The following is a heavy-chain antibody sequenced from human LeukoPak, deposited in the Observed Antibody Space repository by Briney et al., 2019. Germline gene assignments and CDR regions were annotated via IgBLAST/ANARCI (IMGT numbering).Heavy chain of an antibody. CDR1: GYTFTGYY. D-gene: IGHD6-6*01. CDR2: IYPYSGDT. Sequence: ASVTVSCKASGYTFTGYYIHWVRQAPGQGLEWMGWIYPYSGDTNYAQNFQGRVTMTRDTSISTAYMELSRLKSDDTAAYYCARDRNSGSSLDIWGQGTMLTVSS. CDR3: ARDRNSGSSLDI. J-gene: IGHJ3*02. V-gene: IGHV1-2*02.